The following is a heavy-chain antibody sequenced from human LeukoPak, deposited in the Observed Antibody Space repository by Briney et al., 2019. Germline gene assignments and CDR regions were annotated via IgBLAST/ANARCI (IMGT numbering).Heavy chain of an antibody. CDR2: IVPIFRST. J-gene: IGHJ4*02. D-gene: IGHD5-24*01. V-gene: IGHV1-69*01. CDR3: ARSQRAGYNVYHFDY. Sequence: SVKVSCKASGGTFSSYGVSWVRQAPGQGLEWMGGIVPIFRSTTYAQKFRGRVTITADESMSTVYMEMSSLRSEDTAVYYCARSQRAGYNVYHFDYWGQGTLVTVYS. CDR1: GGTFSSYG.